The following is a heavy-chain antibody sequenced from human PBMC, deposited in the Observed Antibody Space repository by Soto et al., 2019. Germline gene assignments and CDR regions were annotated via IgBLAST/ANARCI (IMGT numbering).Heavy chain of an antibody. CDR1: GYTFTSYG. J-gene: IGHJ6*02. V-gene: IGHV1-18*01. D-gene: IGHD5-18*01. Sequence: ASVKVSCKVSGYTFTSYGISWVRQAPGQGLEWMGWISAYNGNTNYAQKLQGRVTMTTDTSTSTAYMELRSLRSDDTAVYYCARCSWIQLWTPSDYYYGMDVWGQGTTVTVSS. CDR2: ISAYNGNT. CDR3: ARCSWIQLWTPSDYYYGMDV.